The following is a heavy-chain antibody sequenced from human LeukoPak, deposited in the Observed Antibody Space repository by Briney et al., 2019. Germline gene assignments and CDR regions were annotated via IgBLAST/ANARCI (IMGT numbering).Heavy chain of an antibody. CDR1: GYSFTSYW. J-gene: IGHJ5*02. CDR2: IDPSDSYT. Sequence: GESLRISRKGSGYSFTSYWISWVRQMPGKGLEWMGRIDPSDSYTNYSPSFQGHVTISADKSISTAYLQWSSLKASDTAMYYCARHRVVPAAMDWFDPWGQGTLVTVSS. V-gene: IGHV5-10-1*01. D-gene: IGHD2-2*01. CDR3: ARHRVVPAAMDWFDP.